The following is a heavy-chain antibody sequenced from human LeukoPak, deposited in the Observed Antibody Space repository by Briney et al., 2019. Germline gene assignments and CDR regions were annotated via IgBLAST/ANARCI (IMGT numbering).Heavy chain of an antibody. J-gene: IGHJ4*02. CDR1: GFTFSNAW. V-gene: IGHV3-15*01. Sequence: GGSLRLSCAASGFTFSNAWMSWVRQAPGKGLEWVGRVKSKTDGGTTDYAAPVKGRFTISRDDSQNTLYLQMNSLKTEDTAVYYCTTGAPRAYSGSYSNCWGQGTLVTVSS. D-gene: IGHD1-26*01. CDR3: TTGAPRAYSGSYSNC. CDR2: VKSKTDGGTT.